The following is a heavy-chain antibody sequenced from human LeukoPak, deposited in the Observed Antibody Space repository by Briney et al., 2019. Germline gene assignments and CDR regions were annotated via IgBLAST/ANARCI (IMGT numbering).Heavy chain of an antibody. J-gene: IGHJ6*03. Sequence: GGSLRLSCAASDFTFSDSAIHWVRQAPGKGLEWVGRIRSKAIGYATSYGASAKGRLTISRDDSKNTADLQMSDLRTEDTAVYYCTRLRSDTTGGYYYFMDVWGKGTTVIVSS. D-gene: IGHD1-1*01. CDR3: TRLRSDTTGGYYYFMDV. CDR2: IRSKAIGYAT. CDR1: DFTFSDSA. V-gene: IGHV3-73*01.